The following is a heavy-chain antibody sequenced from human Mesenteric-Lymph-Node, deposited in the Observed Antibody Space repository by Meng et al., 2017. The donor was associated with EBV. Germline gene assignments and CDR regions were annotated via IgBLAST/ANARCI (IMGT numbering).Heavy chain of an antibody. Sequence: QVRGQHWGSGMVHPSETLSLTCAVYGESFSGYYWSWIRQPPGKGLEWIGEINHSGTTNYNPSLESRVTISVDTSKNQLSLKLTSLTAADTAVYYCARLGNGHWGQGTLVTVSS. J-gene: IGHJ4*02. CDR3: ARLGNGH. CDR1: GESFSGYY. CDR2: INHSGTT. V-gene: IGHV4-34*01.